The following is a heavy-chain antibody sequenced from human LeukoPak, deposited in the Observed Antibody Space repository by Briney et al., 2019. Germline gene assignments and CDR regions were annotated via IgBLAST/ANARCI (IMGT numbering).Heavy chain of an antibody. Sequence: ASVKVSCKASGYTFTSYDINWVRQATGQGLEWMGWMNPNSGNTGYAQKFQGRVTMTRDMSTSTVYMELSSLRSEDTAVYYCARSDYYDSSGGDLWGRGTLVTVSS. V-gene: IGHV1-8*02. D-gene: IGHD3-22*01. J-gene: IGHJ2*01. CDR3: ARSDYYDSSGGDL. CDR1: GYTFTSYD. CDR2: MNPNSGNT.